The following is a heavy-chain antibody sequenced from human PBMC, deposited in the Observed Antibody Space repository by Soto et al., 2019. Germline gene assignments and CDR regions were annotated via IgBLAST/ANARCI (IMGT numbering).Heavy chain of an antibody. D-gene: IGHD4-17*01. V-gene: IGHV4-31*03. CDR2: IYISGIT. CDR3: VREPTVTTAGYDAFDM. J-gene: IGHJ3*02. Sequence: QVQLQESGPGLVKPSQTLSLTCSVSGGSITSNTYYWSWIRQHPGKGLEWIGYIYISGITYYNPSLKSRVTISIFTSKNQFSLQLNSVTAADTAVYYCVREPTVTTAGYDAFDMWGQGTMVTVSA. CDR1: GGSITSNTYY.